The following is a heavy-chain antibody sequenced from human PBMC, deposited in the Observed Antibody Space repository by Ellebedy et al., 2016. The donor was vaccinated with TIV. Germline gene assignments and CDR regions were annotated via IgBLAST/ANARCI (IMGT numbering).Heavy chain of an antibody. CDR1: GFTFSSYA. J-gene: IGHJ4*02. Sequence: GGSLRLXCAASGFTFSSYAMSWVRQAPGKGLEWVSAISGSGGDTYYADSVKGRFTISRDNSKNTLFLQMNSLRAEDTAVYYCAKGGQWLDNDYWGQGTLVTVSS. CDR3: AKGGQWLDNDY. CDR2: ISGSGGDT. V-gene: IGHV3-23*01. D-gene: IGHD6-19*01.